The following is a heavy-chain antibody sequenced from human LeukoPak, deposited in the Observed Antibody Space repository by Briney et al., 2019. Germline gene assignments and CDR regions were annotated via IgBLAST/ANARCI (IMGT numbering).Heavy chain of an antibody. J-gene: IGHJ4*02. CDR1: GYTFTSYD. Sequence: ASVKVSCKASGYTFTSYDINLVRQATGQGPEWMGWMNPNSGNTGYAQKFQGRVTMTRNTSISTAYMELSSLRSEDTAVYYCARGFSMVRGVIVGYWGQGTLVTVSS. CDR2: MNPNSGNT. V-gene: IGHV1-8*01. D-gene: IGHD3-10*01. CDR3: ARGFSMVRGVIVGY.